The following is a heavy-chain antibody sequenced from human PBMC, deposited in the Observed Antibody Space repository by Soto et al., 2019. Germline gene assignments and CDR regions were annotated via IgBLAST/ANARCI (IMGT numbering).Heavy chain of an antibody. V-gene: IGHV3-30*18. D-gene: IGHD3-10*01. Sequence: GGSLRLSCAASGFTFSSYGMHWVRQAPGKGLEWVAVISYDGSNKYYADSVKGRFTISRDNSKNTLYLQMNSLRAEDTAVYYCANFFEFGELSGGIDYWGQGTLVTVSS. J-gene: IGHJ4*02. CDR2: ISYDGSNK. CDR3: ANFFEFGELSGGIDY. CDR1: GFTFSSYG.